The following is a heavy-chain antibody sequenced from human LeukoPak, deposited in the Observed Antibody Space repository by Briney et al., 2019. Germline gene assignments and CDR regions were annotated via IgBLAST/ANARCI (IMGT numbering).Heavy chain of an antibody. CDR1: GGSISSSSYY. D-gene: IGHD2/OR15-2a*01. Sequence: SETLSLTCTVSGGSISSSSYYWGWIRQPPGKGLEWIGSIYYSGSTYYNPSLKSRVTISVDTSKNQFSLKLSSVTAADTAVYYCARGARLLFSIYYFDYWGQGTLVTVSS. CDR2: IYYSGST. V-gene: IGHV4-39*07. J-gene: IGHJ4*02. CDR3: ARGARLLFSIYYFDY.